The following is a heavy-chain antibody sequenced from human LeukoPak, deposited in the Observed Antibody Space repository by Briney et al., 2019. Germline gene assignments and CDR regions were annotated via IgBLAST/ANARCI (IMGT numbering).Heavy chain of an antibody. V-gene: IGHV3-9*01. J-gene: IGHJ2*01. CDR2: ISWHSGVT. CDR1: GFTFDDYA. Sequence: PGRSLRLSCAASGFTFDDYAMHWVRQAPGKGLEWVSGISWHSGVTGYADSVKGRFTISRDNAKNSLYLQMNSLRAEDTAVYYCARRWYFDLWGRGTLVTVSS. CDR3: ARRWYFDL.